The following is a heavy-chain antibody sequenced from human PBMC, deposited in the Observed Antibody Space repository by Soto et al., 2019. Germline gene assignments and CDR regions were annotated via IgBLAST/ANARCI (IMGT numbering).Heavy chain of an antibody. CDR2: IIPILGIA. CDR1: GGTFSSYT. J-gene: IGHJ4*02. D-gene: IGHD6-13*01. Sequence: QVQLVQSGAEVKKPGSSVKVSCKASGGTFSSYTISWVRQAPGQGLEWMGRIIPILGIANYAQKFQGRVTITADKTTSTANMELSSLRSEDTAEYYCARGCKAAFCTQPLDDWGQGTPVTVSS. V-gene: IGHV1-69*02. CDR3: ARGCKAAFCTQPLDD.